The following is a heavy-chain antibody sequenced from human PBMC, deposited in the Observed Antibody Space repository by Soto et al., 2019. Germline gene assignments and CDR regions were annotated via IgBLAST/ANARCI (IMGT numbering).Heavy chain of an antibody. CDR2: INQDGSGK. J-gene: IGHJ4*02. V-gene: IGHV3-7*01. CDR3: ARENLGECSRANCLYS. CDR1: GFTFSSSW. D-gene: IGHD2-2*01. Sequence: PGGSLRLSCAASGFTFSSSWMSWVRQAPGKGLEWVANINQDGSGKYYVDSVKGRFTISRDNTRNSLYLQMNSLRAEDTAVYYCARENLGECSRANCLYSWGQGTLVTVSS.